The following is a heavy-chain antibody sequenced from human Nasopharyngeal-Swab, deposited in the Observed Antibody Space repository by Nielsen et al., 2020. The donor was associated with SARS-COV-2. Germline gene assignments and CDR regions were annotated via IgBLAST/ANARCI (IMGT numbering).Heavy chain of an antibody. Sequence: GGSLSLSCASSGFPFSSYAMSWVRQAPGKGLEWVSAISGSGGSTYYADSVKGRFTISRDNSKNTLYLQMNSLRAEDTAVYYCAKVAITMIVVPNGGFDYWGQGTLVTVSS. CDR3: AKVAITMIVVPNGGFDY. V-gene: IGHV3-23*01. D-gene: IGHD3-22*01. CDR1: GFPFSSYA. J-gene: IGHJ4*02. CDR2: ISGSGGST.